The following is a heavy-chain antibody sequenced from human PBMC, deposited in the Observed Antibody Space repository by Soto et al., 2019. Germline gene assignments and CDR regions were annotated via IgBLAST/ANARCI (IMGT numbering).Heavy chain of an antibody. Sequence: GESLKISCKGSGYSFTSYWISWVRQMPGKGLEWMGRIDPSDSYTNYSPSFQGHVTISADKSISTAYLQWSSLKASDTAMYYCARNTAPPYYDILTGYYTPMPSTGYGMDVWGQGPTVTVS. CDR3: ARNTAPPYYDILTGYYTPMPSTGYGMDV. CDR2: IDPSDSYT. CDR1: GYSFTSYW. D-gene: IGHD3-9*01. J-gene: IGHJ6*02. V-gene: IGHV5-10-1*01.